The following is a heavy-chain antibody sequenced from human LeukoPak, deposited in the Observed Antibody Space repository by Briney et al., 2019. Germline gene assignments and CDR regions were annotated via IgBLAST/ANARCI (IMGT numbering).Heavy chain of an antibody. V-gene: IGHV1-2*02. J-gene: IGHJ6*02. CDR3: ARGAWPVNYGDYGRAGMDV. Sequence: ASVKVSCKASGYTFTDYDIYWVRQAPGQGLEYMGWLNPNSGGTNYAQKFQGRVTMTRDTSTSTAYMELRSLRSDDTAVYYCARGAWPVNYGDYGRAGMDVWGQGTTVTVSS. D-gene: IGHD4-17*01. CDR1: GYTFTDYD. CDR2: LNPNSGGT.